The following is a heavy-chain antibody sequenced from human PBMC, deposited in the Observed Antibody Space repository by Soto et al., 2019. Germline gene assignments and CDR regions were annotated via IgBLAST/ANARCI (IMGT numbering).Heavy chain of an antibody. CDR2: INPNSGGT. V-gene: IGHV1-2*04. J-gene: IGHJ6*02. Sequence: ASVKVSCKASGYTFTGYYMHWVRQAPGQGLEWMGWINPNSGGTNYAQKFQGWVTMTRDTSISTAYMELSRLRSDDTAVYYCARDRGEGYYGMDVWGQGTTVTVSS. CDR3: ARDRGEGYYGMDV. D-gene: IGHD3-10*01. CDR1: GYTFTGYY.